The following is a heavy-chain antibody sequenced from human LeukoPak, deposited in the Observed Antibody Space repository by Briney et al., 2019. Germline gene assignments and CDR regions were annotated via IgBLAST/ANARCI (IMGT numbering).Heavy chain of an antibody. Sequence: ASVKVSCKASGYTFTSYDINWVRQATGQGLEWMGWMNPNSGNTGYAQKFQGRVTITRNTSISTAYMELSSLRSEDTAVYYCARVGYSDGLGYYMDVWGEGTTVTVSS. J-gene: IGHJ6*03. D-gene: IGHD5-18*01. CDR2: MNPNSGNT. CDR1: GYTFTSYD. CDR3: ARVGYSDGLGYYMDV. V-gene: IGHV1-8*03.